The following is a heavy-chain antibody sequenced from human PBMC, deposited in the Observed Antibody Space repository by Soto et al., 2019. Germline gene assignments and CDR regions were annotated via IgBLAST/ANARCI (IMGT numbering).Heavy chain of an antibody. J-gene: IGHJ4*01. CDR1: GFSLTDTGVG. V-gene: IGHV2-5*01. Sequence: QITLKESGPTLVNRTQTLTLTCTFSGFSLTDTGVGVGWIRQPPGKALEWLARIYWNDDVRYSPSLRSRLTITKDTSKTQVFRTMTNMDPVDTATFSCAHFPRVFSYGVFDYWGHGTQVTVFS. D-gene: IGHD2-8*01. CDR3: AHFPRVFSYGVFDY. CDR2: IYWNDDV.